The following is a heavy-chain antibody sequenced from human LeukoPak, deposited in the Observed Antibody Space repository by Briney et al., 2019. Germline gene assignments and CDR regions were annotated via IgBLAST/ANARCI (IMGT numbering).Heavy chain of an antibody. Sequence: GGSLRLSCVVSGFTFSSYWMSWVRQAPGKGLEWVANIKQDGSEKYYVDSVKGRFTISRDNSKNTLYLQMNSLRAEDTAVYYCAKFSGSRQADWGQGTLVTVSS. CDR3: AKFSGSRQAD. CDR1: GFTFSSYW. V-gene: IGHV3-7*03. J-gene: IGHJ4*02. D-gene: IGHD1-26*01. CDR2: IKQDGSEK.